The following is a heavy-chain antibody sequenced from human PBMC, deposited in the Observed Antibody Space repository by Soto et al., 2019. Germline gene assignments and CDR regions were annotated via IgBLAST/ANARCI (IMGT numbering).Heavy chain of an antibody. CDR2: IYYSGST. J-gene: IGHJ4*02. V-gene: IGHV4-39*01. D-gene: IGHD3-10*01. Sequence: QLQLQESGPGLVKPSETLSLTCTVSGGSISSSSYYWGWIRQPPGKGLEWIGSIYYSGSTYYNPSLKSRVTISVDTSKNQFSLKLSSVTAADTAVYYCVRQRIRMVRGVINSDYWGQGTLVTVSS. CDR1: GGSISSSSYY. CDR3: VRQRIRMVRGVINSDY.